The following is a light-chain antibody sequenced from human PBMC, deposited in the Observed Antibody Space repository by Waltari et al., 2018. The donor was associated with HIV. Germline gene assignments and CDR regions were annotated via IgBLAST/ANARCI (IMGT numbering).Light chain of an antibody. CDR1: QNVDSW. CDR3: QQYNSDFYT. CDR2: KAS. J-gene: IGKJ2*01. Sequence: IQMTQSPSILSAYVGDRITITCRASQNVDSWLAWYQQRPGRAPKLLIYKASTLEYGVPARFTGSGSGTNFTLTINSLHPDDFATYYCQQYNSDFYTFGQGTRLDLK. V-gene: IGKV1-5*03.